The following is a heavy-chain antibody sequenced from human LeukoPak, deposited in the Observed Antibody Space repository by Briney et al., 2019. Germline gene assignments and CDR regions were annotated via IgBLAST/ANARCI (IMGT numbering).Heavy chain of an antibody. D-gene: IGHD2-15*01. Sequence: PSETLSLTCTVSGGSISSSSYYWGWIRQPPGKGLEWIGRIYYSGSTYYNPSLKSRVIISVDTSKNQFSLKLSSVTAADTAVYYCARSHCSSCSGLIIAYDYWGQGTLVTVSS. CDR3: ARSHCSSCSGLIIAYDY. V-gene: IGHV4-39*07. CDR2: IYYSGST. J-gene: IGHJ4*02. CDR1: GGSISSSSYY.